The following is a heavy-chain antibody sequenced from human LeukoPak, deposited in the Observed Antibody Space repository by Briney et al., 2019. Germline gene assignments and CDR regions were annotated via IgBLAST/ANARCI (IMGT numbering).Heavy chain of an antibody. V-gene: IGHV4-4*07. CDR1: GGSISSYY. CDR2: IYTSGST. D-gene: IGHD2-2*01. J-gene: IGHJ6*03. Sequence: SETLSLTCTVSGGSISSYYWSWIRQPAGKGLEWIGRIYTSGSTNYNPSLKSRVTISVDKSKNQFSLKLSSVTAADTAVYYCARAIYCSSTSCYAPPQITLFGVDQNYYYMDVWGKGTTVTVSS. CDR3: ARAIYCSSTSCYAPPQITLFGVDQNYYYMDV.